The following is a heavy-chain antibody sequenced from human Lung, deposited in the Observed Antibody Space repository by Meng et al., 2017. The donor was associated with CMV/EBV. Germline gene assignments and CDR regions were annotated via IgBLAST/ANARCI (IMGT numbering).Heavy chain of an antibody. CDR3: ARDGGVHSSSDY. D-gene: IGHD6-6*01. J-gene: IGHJ4*02. Sequence: GESXKISCAASGFTFSDYAMHWVRQAPGKGLEWVAFIRYDGTDKYYADSMKGRVAISRDNAKNSLYLQSNSLRADDTGVYYCARDGGVHSSSDYWGQGTMVTVSS. CDR1: GFTFSDYA. CDR2: IRYDGTDK. V-gene: IGHV3-30*02.